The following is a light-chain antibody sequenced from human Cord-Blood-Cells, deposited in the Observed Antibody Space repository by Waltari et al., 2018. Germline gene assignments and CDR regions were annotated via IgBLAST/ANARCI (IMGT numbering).Light chain of an antibody. Sequence: EIQMTQSPSSLSASVGDRVTITCRASQGISNSLAWYQQKPGKAPKLLLYAASRLESGVPSRCSGSGSGTDYTLTISSLQPEDFATYYCQQYYSTPYTFGQGTKLEIK. CDR2: AAS. J-gene: IGKJ2*01. V-gene: IGKV1-NL1*01. CDR1: QGISNS. CDR3: QQYYSTPYT.